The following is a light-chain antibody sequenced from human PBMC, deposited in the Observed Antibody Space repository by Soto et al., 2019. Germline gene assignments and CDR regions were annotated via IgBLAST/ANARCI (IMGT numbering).Light chain of an antibody. J-gene: IGKJ4*01. CDR3: QQYGSSPLT. V-gene: IGKV3-20*01. CDR2: GAS. Sequence: EIVLMQSPFTLSLSPGERATLSCRASQSVSSSYLAWYQQKPGQAPRLLIYGASTRATGIPDRFIGSGSGTDFTLTISRLEPEDFAVFYCQQYGSSPLTFGGGTKVDIK. CDR1: QSVSSSY.